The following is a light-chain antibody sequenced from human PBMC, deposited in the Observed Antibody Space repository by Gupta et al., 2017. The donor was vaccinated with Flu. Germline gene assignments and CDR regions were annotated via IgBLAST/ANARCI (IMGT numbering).Light chain of an antibody. CDR2: LVP. V-gene: IGKV2-30*01. Sequence: ISCRSSQSLVYSDGSTVLHWFQQRPGQSPRRLIYLVPHRDSGVPDRFTGSGSGTEFTLKISRVEAEDVGIYFCMQGAHWPWAFGQGTKVEIK. J-gene: IGKJ1*01. CDR1: QSLVYSDGSTV. CDR3: MQGAHWPWA.